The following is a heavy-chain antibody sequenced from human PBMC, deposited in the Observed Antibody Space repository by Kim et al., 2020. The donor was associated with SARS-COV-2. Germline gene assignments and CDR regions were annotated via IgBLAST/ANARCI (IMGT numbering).Heavy chain of an antibody. CDR3: AKEPRYGSGSKFLDY. J-gene: IGHJ4*02. V-gene: IGHV3-23*03. Sequence: GGSLRLSCAASGFTFSDFAMNWVRLAPGKGLEWVAVTYNGGPVYADSVKGRFTISRDNSKNTLYLQMNSLRAEDTAVYYCAKEPRYGSGSKFLDYWGQGTLVTVSS. CDR2: TYNGGP. CDR1: GFTFSDFA. D-gene: IGHD3-10*01.